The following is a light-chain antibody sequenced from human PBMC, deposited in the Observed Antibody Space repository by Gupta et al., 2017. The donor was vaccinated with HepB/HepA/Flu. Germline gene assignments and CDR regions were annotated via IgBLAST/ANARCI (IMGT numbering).Light chain of an antibody. V-gene: IGKV3-11*01. CDR2: DAS. CDR1: QSVSSY. CDR3: QQRSNWPLT. J-gene: IGKJ4*01. Sequence: FGLPHPPATLSLSPGERATLSCRASQSVSSYLAWYQQKPGQAPRLPIYDASNRATGIPARFSGSGSGTDVTLTISSLEPEDFAVYYCQQRSNWPLTFGGGTKVEIK.